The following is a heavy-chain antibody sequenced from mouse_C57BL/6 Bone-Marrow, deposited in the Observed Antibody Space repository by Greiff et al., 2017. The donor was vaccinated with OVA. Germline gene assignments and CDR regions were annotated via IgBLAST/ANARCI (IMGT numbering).Heavy chain of an antibody. J-gene: IGHJ1*03. V-gene: IGHV1-52*01. CDR3: ARWGAYYDNHGYFDV. D-gene: IGHD2-10*01. Sequence: QVQLQQSGAELVRPGSSVKLSCKASGYTFTSYWMHWVKQRPIQGLEWIGNIDPSDSETHYNQKFKDKATLTVDKSSSTAYMQLSSLTSEDSAVYYCARWGAYYDNHGYFDVWGTGTTVTVSS. CDR2: IDPSDSET. CDR1: GYTFTSYW.